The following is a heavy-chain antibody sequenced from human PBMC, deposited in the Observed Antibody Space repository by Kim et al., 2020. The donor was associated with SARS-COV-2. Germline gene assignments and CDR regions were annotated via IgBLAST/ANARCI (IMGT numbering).Heavy chain of an antibody. V-gene: IGHV4-31*03. Sequence: SETLSLTCTVSGGSISSGGYYWSWIRQHPGKGLEWIGYIYYSGSTYYNPSLKSRVTISVDTSKNQFSLKLSSVAAADTAVYYCARDDRVRPFDYWGQGTLVTVSS. J-gene: IGHJ4*02. D-gene: IGHD1-1*01. CDR3: ARDDRVRPFDY. CDR2: IYYSGST. CDR1: GGSISSGGYY.